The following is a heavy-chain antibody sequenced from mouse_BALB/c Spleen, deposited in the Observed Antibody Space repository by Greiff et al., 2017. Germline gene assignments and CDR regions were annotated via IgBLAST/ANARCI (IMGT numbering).Heavy chain of an antibody. CDR3: NEVRRYYAMDY. CDR2: IDPENGDT. CDR1: GFNIKDYY. J-gene: IGHJ4*01. Sequence: VQLKQSGAELVRSGASVKLSCTASGFNIKDYYMPWVKQRPEQGLEWIGWIDPENGDTEYAPKFQGKATMTADTSSNTAYLQLSSLTSEDTAVYYCNEVRRYYAMDYWGQGTSVTVSS. D-gene: IGHD2-14*01. V-gene: IGHV14-4*02.